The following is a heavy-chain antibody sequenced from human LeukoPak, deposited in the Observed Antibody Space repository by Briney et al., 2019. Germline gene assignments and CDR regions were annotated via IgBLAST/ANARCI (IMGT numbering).Heavy chain of an antibody. CDR3: ARGEPRGWAWYSYPTNWFDP. CDR2: ISSSSSTI. V-gene: IGHV3-48*02. D-gene: IGHD6-13*01. CDR1: GFTFSSYS. J-gene: IGHJ5*02. Sequence: GGSLRLSCAASGFTFSSYSMNWVRQAPGKGLEWVSYISSSSSTIYYADSVKGRFTISRDNAKNSLYLQMNSLRDEDTAVYYCARGEPRGWAWYSYPTNWFDPWGQGTLVAVSS.